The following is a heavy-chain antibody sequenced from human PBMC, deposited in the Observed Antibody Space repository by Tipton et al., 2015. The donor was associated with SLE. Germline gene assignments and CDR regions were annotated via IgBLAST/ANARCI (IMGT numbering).Heavy chain of an antibody. CDR3: ARGADYDFWSGQNRNFDY. J-gene: IGHJ4*02. V-gene: IGHV3-66*01. CDR2: IYSGGST. D-gene: IGHD3-3*01. Sequence: SLRLSCAASGFTVSSNYMSWVRQAPGKGLEWVSVIYSGGSTYYADSVKGRFTISRDNSKNTLYLQMNSLRAEDTAVYYCARGADYDFWSGQNRNFDYWGQGTLVTVSS. CDR1: GFTVSSNY.